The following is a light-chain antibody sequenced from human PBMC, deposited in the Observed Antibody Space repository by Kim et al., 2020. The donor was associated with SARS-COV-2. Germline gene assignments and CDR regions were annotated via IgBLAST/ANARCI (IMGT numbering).Light chain of an antibody. CDR1: QTITSY. CDR2: TTS. J-gene: IGKJ5*01. V-gene: IGKV1-39*01. Sequence: ATVGDEVTINCRASQTITSYLNWYQQKPGKAPELLIYTTSSLQSGVPSRFSGSGFGTEFSLTISSLQPEDFATYFCQQSLSTPVTFGQGTRLEIK. CDR3: QQSLSTPVT.